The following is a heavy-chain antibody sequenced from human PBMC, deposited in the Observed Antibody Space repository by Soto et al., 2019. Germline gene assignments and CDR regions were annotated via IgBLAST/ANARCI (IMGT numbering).Heavy chain of an antibody. CDR1: GFTVSSNY. V-gene: IGHV3-53*01. Sequence: PGGSLRLSCAASGFTVSSNYMSWVRQAPGKGLEWVSVIYSGGSTYYADSVKGRFTISRDNSKNTLYLQMNSLRAEDTAVYYCARVGEEWDSSSLFDYWGQGTLVTVSS. CDR2: IYSGGST. D-gene: IGHD6-6*01. CDR3: ARVGEEWDSSSLFDY. J-gene: IGHJ4*02.